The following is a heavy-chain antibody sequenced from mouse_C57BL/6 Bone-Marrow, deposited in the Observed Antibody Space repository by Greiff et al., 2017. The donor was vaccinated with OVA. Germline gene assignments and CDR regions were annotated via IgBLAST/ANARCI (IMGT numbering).Heavy chain of an antibody. V-gene: IGHV5-17*01. CDR3: ARGEVWLRRDWYFDV. CDR1: GFTFSDYG. CDR2: ISSGSSTI. J-gene: IGHJ1*03. Sequence: EVQLVESGGGLVKPGGSLKLSCAASGFTFSDYGMHWVHQAPEKGLEWVAYISSGSSTIYYADTVKGRFTISRDNAKNTLFLQMTSLRSEDTAMYYCARGEVWLRRDWYFDVWGTGTTVTVSS. D-gene: IGHD2-2*01.